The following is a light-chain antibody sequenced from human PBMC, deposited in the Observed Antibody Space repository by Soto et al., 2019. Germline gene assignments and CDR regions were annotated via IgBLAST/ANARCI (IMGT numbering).Light chain of an antibody. CDR1: TSDIGAYNY. CDR3: SSYTTINTVVL. Sequence: QSVLTQPASVSEFPGQSITISCTGTTSDIGAYNYVSWYQHHPGKAPKLLIYDVTDRPSGVSDRFSGSKSGNTASLTISGLQAEDEADYFCSSYTTINTVVLFGGGTQLTVL. CDR2: DVT. J-gene: IGLJ2*01. V-gene: IGLV2-14*03.